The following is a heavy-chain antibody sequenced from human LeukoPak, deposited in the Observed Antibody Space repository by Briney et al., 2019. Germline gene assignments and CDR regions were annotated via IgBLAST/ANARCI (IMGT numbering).Heavy chain of an antibody. D-gene: IGHD5-12*01. CDR3: AKDLGRLGSPFDY. Sequence: GGTLGLSCAASGFTFSSFGMSWVRQAPGKGLEWVSDISGSGGSTYYADSVKGRFTISRDNSKSTLYLQMNSLRAEDTAVYYCAKDLGRLGSPFDYWGQGTLVTVSS. CDR1: GFTFSSFG. J-gene: IGHJ4*02. CDR2: ISGSGGST. V-gene: IGHV3-23*01.